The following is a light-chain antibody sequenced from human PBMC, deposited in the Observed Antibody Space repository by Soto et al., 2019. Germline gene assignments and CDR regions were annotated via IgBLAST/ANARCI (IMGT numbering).Light chain of an antibody. CDR2: GAS. V-gene: IGKV3-20*01. CDR3: QQYHTSPLT. Sequence: EIVLTQSPGTLSLSPGERVTFSCRASQSVSSSYIAWYQQKRGQAPRRLIYGASIRATGIPDRFGGSGSGTDFTLTISRLEPEDFALYYCQQYHTSPLTFGQGTKVDI. CDR1: QSVSSSY. J-gene: IGKJ1*01.